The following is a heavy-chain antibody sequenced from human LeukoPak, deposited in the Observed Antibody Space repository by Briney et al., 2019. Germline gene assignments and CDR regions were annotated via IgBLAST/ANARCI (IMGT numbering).Heavy chain of an antibody. Sequence: PGGSLRLSCAASGFTFSSYSMNWVRQAPGKGLEWVSAISGSGGSTYYADSVKGRFTISRDNSKNTLYLQMNSLRAEDTAVYYCAKLEDIVVVVAATGSGHAFDIWGQGTMVTVSS. V-gene: IGHV3-23*01. CDR2: ISGSGGST. D-gene: IGHD2-15*01. CDR1: GFTFSSYS. J-gene: IGHJ3*02. CDR3: AKLEDIVVVVAATGSGHAFDI.